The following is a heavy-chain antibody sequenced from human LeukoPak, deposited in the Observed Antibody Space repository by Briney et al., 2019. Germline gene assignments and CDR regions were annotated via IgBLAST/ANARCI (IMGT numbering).Heavy chain of an antibody. J-gene: IGHJ4*02. CDR1: GFTFTNYA. V-gene: IGHV3-23*01. CDR2: ISGSGSST. CDR3: ARDWGTRYYGSGSYPDY. Sequence: PGGSLRLSCAASGFTFTNYAMSWVRQAPGKGLEWVSVISGSGSSTYYADSVKGRFTISRDDSKNTLYLQMNSLRAEDTAVYYCARDWGTRYYGSGSYPDYWGQGTLVTVSS. D-gene: IGHD3-10*01.